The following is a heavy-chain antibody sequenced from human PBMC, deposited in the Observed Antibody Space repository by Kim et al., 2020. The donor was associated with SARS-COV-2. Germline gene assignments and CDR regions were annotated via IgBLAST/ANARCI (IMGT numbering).Heavy chain of an antibody. V-gene: IGHV3-53*01. CDR3: SRGDTAIDY. Sequence: GGSLRLSCAASGFTVSSNYMSWVRQAPGKGLEWVSVIYTGGDTYYADSVKGRFTISRDKSTNTVYLQLNSLRVEDTAVYYCSRGDTAIDYWGQGTLVTVS. D-gene: IGHD5-18*01. CDR1: GFTVSSNY. CDR2: IYTGGDT. J-gene: IGHJ4*02.